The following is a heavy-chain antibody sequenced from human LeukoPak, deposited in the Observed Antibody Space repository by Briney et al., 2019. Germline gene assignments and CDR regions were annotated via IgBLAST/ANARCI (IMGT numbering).Heavy chain of an antibody. V-gene: IGHV4-59*08. Sequence: SETLSLTCTVSGGSLSSYYWSWIRQPPGKGLEWIGYIYYSGSTNYNPSLKSRVTISVDTSKNQFSLKLSSVTAADTAVYYCARHAGGVPELETFDYWGQGTLVTVSS. CDR3: ARHAGGVPELETFDY. J-gene: IGHJ4*02. CDR1: GGSLSSYY. CDR2: IYYSGST. D-gene: IGHD3-16*01.